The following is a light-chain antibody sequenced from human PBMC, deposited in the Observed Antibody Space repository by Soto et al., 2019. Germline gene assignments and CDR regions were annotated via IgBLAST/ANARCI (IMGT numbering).Light chain of an antibody. V-gene: IGLV1-40*01. J-gene: IGLJ3*02. CDR1: SSNIGAGYD. CDR3: QSYDSSLSGWV. CDR2: GNS. Sequence: QSVLTQPPSVSGAPGQRVTISCTGSSSNIGAGYDVHWYRQLPGTAPKLLIYGNSNRPSXVPDRXSGSKSGTSASLAITGLRAEDEADYYCQSYDSSLSGWVFGGGTKLTVL.